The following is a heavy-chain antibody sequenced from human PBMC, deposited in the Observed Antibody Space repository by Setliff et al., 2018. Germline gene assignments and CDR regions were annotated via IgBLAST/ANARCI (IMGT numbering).Heavy chain of an antibody. V-gene: IGHV1-69*05. CDR3: AREGVDTRSSTDYRYYMDV. J-gene: IGHJ6*03. CDR2: TIPNFGTT. D-gene: IGHD5-18*01. Sequence: SVKASCKASGGTFSSYGISWVRQAPGQRLEWLGGTIPNFGTTNYAQEFQGRVTIITDESTSTAYMELRSLRTEDTAVYYCAREGVDTRSSTDYRYYMDVWGKGTTVTVSS. CDR1: GGTFSSYG.